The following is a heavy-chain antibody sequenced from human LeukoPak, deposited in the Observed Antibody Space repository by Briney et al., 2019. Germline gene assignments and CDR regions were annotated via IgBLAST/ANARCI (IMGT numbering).Heavy chain of an antibody. V-gene: IGHV3-23*01. J-gene: IGHJ4*02. CDR3: AKWPYQKVVTATLTFDY. Sequence: GGSLRLSCAASGLTFSSYGMHWVRQAPGKALEWVSAISGSGGSTYYADSVKGRFTISRDNSKNTLYLQMNSLRAEDTAVYYCAKWPYQKVVTATLTFDYWGQGTLVTVSS. CDR2: ISGSGGST. D-gene: IGHD2-21*02. CDR1: GLTFSSYG.